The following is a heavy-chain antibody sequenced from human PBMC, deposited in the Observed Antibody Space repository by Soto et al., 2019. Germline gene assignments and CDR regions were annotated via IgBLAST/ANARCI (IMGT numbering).Heavy chain of an antibody. CDR3: ARLGYCTNGVCYNRISVDY. J-gene: IGHJ4*02. Sequence: PGGSLRLSCAASGFTFSSYSMNWVRQAPGKRLEWVSSISSSSSYIYYADSVKGRFTISRDNAKNSLYLQMNSLRAEDTAVYYCARLGYCTNGVCYNRISVDYWGQGTLVTVSS. CDR1: GFTFSSYS. V-gene: IGHV3-21*01. D-gene: IGHD2-8*01. CDR2: ISSSSSYI.